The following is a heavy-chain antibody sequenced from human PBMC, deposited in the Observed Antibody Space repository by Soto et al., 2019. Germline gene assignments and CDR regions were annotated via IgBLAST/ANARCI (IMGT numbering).Heavy chain of an antibody. J-gene: IGHJ1*01. V-gene: IGHV1-69*13. CDR3: TRGHYESSGDPAEYFQN. D-gene: IGHD3-22*01. CDR1: GANFRSYA. CDR2: IIPISGTA. Sequence: GASVKVSCKAYGANFRSYAIRWVRQAPGQGLEWMGGIIPISGTANYAQKFKGRVTITADESTITAYMELSSLGAEDSAVYYCTRGHYESSGDPAEYFQNWGQGTLVTVSS.